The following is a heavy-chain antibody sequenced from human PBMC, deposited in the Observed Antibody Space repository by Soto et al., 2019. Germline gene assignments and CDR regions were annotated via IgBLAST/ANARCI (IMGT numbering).Heavy chain of an antibody. Sequence: ASVKVSGKASGSTFTGYFMHWVRQAPGQGLEWMGWINPNSGGTNYAQKFRGRVTMTRDTSISTVYMELSSLRSDDTAVYYCATETFDPWGQGTLVTVSS. V-gene: IGHV1-2*02. CDR1: GSTFTGYF. J-gene: IGHJ5*02. CDR3: ATETFDP. CDR2: INPNSGGT.